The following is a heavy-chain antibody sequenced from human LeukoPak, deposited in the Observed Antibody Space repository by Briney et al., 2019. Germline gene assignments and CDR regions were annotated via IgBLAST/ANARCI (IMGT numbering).Heavy chain of an antibody. J-gene: IGHJ4*01. CDR1: GFTFETYS. D-gene: IGHD1-1*01. CDR2: ISGGSTYI. V-gene: IGHV3-21*06. Sequence: GGSLRLSCAASGFTFETYSMNWIRQAPGKGLQWVASISGGSTYIYYPDAMRGRFTISRDNAKNSVFLQVNNLRGDDTAVYYCARSTGQGGPYYFDSWGHGTLVIVAS. CDR3: ARSTGQGGPYYFDS.